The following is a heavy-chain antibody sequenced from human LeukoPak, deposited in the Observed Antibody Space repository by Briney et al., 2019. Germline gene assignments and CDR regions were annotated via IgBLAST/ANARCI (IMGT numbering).Heavy chain of an antibody. CDR1: GYDFINYG. CDR3: ARGGPFPSGSSSREYYLDY. CDR2: RSIYNGNT. D-gene: IGHD6-6*01. Sequence: GASVKVSCKASGYDFINYGISWVRQAPGQGLEWMGWRSIYNGNTDYKLQGRVTMTTDTSTSTAYMEVRRLRSDDTAVYYCARGGPFPSGSSSREYYLDYWGQGTLVTVSS. V-gene: IGHV1-18*01. J-gene: IGHJ4*02.